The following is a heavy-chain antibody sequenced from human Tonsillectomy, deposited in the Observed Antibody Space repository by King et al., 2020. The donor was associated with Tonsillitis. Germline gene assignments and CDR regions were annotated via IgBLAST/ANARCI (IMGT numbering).Heavy chain of an antibody. CDR2: ISSSSSYI. V-gene: IGHV3-21*01. Sequence: VQLVESGGGLVKPGGSLRLSCAASGFTFSSYSMNWVRQAPGKGLEWVSFISSSSSYIYYADSVKGRFTISRDNAKNSLYLQMNSLRAEDTAVYYCAEVREDPNELRTNLWRTSDYWGQGTLVTVSS. CDR3: AEVREDPNELRTNLWRTSDY. J-gene: IGHJ4*02. D-gene: IGHD1-1*01. CDR1: GFTFSSYS.